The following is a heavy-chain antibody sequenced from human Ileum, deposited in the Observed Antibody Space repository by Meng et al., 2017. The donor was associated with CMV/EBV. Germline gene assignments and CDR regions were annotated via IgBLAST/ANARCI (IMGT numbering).Heavy chain of an antibody. CDR3: AREPPSGQQLD. D-gene: IGHD6-13*01. J-gene: IGHJ4*02. Sequence: QLQLPECGLGLVEPSEILSLTGTVSGGSISSPPYFWGWILEHAGQGLEWIATISYSGNTYYNPSLKSPVTISLDTSRNQFSLKLTSVTAADTAVYYCAREPPSGQQLDWGQGTLVTVSS. CDR2: ISYSGNT. CDR1: GGSISSPPYF. V-gene: IGHV4-39*07.